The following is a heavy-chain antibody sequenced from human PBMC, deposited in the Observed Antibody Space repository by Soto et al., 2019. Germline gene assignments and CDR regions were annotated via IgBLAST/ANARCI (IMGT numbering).Heavy chain of an antibody. CDR3: VREGRGSFDF. J-gene: IGHJ3*01. Sequence: PRWSLRLSCASSVFIFTNYAMNWVRQAPGKGLELVSFIGGRGNSAYYADSVQGRFTISRDNSKNTLSLQMSSLTADDTAIYYCVREGRGSFDFWGRGTMVTVS. CDR1: VFIFTNYA. D-gene: IGHD5-12*01. V-gene: IGHV3-23*01. CDR2: IGGRGNSA.